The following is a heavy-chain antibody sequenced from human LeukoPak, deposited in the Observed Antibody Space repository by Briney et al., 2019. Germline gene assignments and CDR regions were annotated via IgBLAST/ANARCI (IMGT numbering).Heavy chain of an antibody. J-gene: IGHJ5*02. CDR3: ALPPGLNWFDP. V-gene: IGHV3-11*01. CDR2: ISSSGSTI. Sequence: GGSLRLSCAASGFTFSDYYMSWIRQAPGKGPEWVSYISSSGSTIYYADSVKGRFTISRDNAKNSLYLQMNSLRAEDTAVYYCALPPGLNWFDPWGQGTLVTVSS. CDR1: GFTFSDYY.